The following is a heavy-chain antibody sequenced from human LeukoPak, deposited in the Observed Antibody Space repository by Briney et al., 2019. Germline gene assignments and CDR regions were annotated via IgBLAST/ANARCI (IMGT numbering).Heavy chain of an antibody. J-gene: IGHJ4*02. V-gene: IGHV4-34*01. Sequence: SETLSLTCTVSGYSISTGYYWSWIRQPPGKGLEWIGEINHHGSTNYNPSLKSRVTMSADTSKNQFSLKLSSVTAADTAVYYCARGRLVSSQPFDYWGQGTLVTVSS. CDR3: ARGRLVSSQPFDY. D-gene: IGHD6-6*01. CDR2: INHHGST. CDR1: GYSISTGYY.